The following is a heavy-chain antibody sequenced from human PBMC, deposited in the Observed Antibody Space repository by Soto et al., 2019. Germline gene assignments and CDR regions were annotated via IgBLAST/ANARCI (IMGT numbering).Heavy chain of an antibody. CDR1: GYTLTELS. CDR2: FDPEDGET. Sequence: ASVKVSCKVSGYTLTELSMHWVRQAPGEGLEWMGGFDPEDGETIYAQKFQGRVTMTEDTSTDTAYMELSSLRSEDTAVYYCAKRDIVATIGGYYYYGMDVWGQGTTITVSS. D-gene: IGHD5-12*01. J-gene: IGHJ6*02. CDR3: AKRDIVATIGGYYYYGMDV. V-gene: IGHV1-24*01.